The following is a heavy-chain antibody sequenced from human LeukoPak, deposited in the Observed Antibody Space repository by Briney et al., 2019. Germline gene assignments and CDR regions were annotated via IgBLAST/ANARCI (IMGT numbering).Heavy chain of an antibody. D-gene: IGHD5-18*01. CDR2: ISYDGSSK. V-gene: IGHV3-30-3*01. CDR1: GFTFSSYW. J-gene: IGHJ4*02. CDR3: ARGEMKHTAMVNFDY. Sequence: PGGSLRLSCAASGFTFSSYWMSWVRQAPGKGLEWVAVISYDGSSKYYADSVEGRFTISRDNSKNTLFLQMNSLRAEDTAVYYCARGEMKHTAMVNFDYWGQGTLVSVSS.